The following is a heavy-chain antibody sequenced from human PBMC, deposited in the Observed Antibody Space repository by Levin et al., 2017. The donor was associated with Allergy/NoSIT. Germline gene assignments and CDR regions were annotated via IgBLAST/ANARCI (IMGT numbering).Heavy chain of an antibody. J-gene: IGHJ2*01. V-gene: IGHV6-1*01. CDR2: TYYRSKWKN. Sequence: SETLSLTCAISGDSVSNKSAAWNWIRQSPSRGLEWLGRTYYRSKWKNDYAVSVKSRITVNPDTSRNQFSLQLNSVTPEDTAVYFCARSSAYFDLWGRGTLVTVSS. CDR3: ARSSAYFDL. CDR1: GDSVSNKSAA.